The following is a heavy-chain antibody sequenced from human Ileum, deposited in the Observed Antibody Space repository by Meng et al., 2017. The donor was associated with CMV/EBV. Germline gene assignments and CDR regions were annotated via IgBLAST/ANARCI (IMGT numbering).Heavy chain of an antibody. D-gene: IGHD1-1*01. Sequence: GGSLRLSCAASGFTFSSHWMSWARQAPGKGLEWVANINEDGSQTYYMDSVKGRFTISRDNAKNLLYLQMISLRAEDTAIYYCARQLTGPAAWWFDPWGQGTLVTVSS. V-gene: IGHV3-7*01. J-gene: IGHJ5*02. CDR1: GFTFSSHW. CDR2: INEDGSQT. CDR3: ARQLTGPAAWWFDP.